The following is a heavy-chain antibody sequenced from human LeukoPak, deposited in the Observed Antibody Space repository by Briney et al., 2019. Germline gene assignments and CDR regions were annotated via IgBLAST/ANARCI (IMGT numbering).Heavy chain of an antibody. J-gene: IGHJ5*02. CDR3: ARHPDTPVNNWFDP. CDR1: GGSISSYY. V-gene: IGHV4-59*08. D-gene: IGHD4-23*01. CDR2: IYYSGST. Sequence: PSETLSLTCTVSGGSISSYYWSWIRQPPGKGLEWIGYIYYSGSTNYNPSLKSRVTISVDTSKNQFSLKLSSVTAADPAVYYCARHPDTPVNNWFDPWGQGTLVTVSS.